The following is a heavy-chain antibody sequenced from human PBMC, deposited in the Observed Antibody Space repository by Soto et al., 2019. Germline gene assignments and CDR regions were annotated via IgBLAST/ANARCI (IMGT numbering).Heavy chain of an antibody. V-gene: IGHV1-2*02. CDR2: INPNSGGT. D-gene: IGHD6-19*01. Sequence: ASVKVSCKASGYTFTGYYMHWVRQAPGQGLEWMGWINPNSGGTNYAQKFQGRVTVTRDTSISTAYMELSRLRSDDTAVYYCARVAVAMYSFDYWGQGTLVTVSS. CDR3: ARVAVAMYSFDY. J-gene: IGHJ4*02. CDR1: GYTFTGYY.